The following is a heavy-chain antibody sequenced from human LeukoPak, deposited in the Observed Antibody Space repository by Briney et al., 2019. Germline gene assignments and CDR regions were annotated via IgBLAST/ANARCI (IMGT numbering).Heavy chain of an antibody. J-gene: IGHJ4*02. CDR3: TKEHSSGWPTIDY. Sequence: PGGSLRLSCAASGFTFSGYWVHWVRQAPGKGLVWVARISTDGSYTSYADCVKGRFIISRDNSKNSLYLQMNSLRTEDTALYYCTKEHSSGWPTIDYWGQGTLVTVSS. CDR1: GFTFSGYW. V-gene: IGHV3-74*01. CDR2: ISTDGSYT. D-gene: IGHD6-19*01.